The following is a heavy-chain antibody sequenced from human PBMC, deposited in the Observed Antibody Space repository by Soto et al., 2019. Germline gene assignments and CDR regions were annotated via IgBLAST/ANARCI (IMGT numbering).Heavy chain of an antibody. J-gene: IGHJ3*02. V-gene: IGHV3-23*01. CDR1: GFTFSIYA. CDR2: FRGNGDGT. CDR3: AKGPDPGAFDI. Sequence: EVQLLESGGGLIQPGGSLRLSCAASGFTFSIYAMSWVRQAPGKGLEWVSTFRGNGDGTYYADSVRGRFTVSRDNSKNTLYLQMNGLRGGDTAIYYCAKGPDPGAFDIWGQGTMVTVSS. D-gene: IGHD3-10*01.